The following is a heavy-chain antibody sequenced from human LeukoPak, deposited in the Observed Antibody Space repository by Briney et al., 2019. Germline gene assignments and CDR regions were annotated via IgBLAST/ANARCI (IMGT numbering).Heavy chain of an antibody. CDR3: ASLQSVATIFY. Sequence: PGGSLRLSCAASGFTFSSYSMNWVRQAPGKGLEWVSSISSSSSYIYYADSVKGRFTISRDNAKNSLYLQVNSLRAEDTAVYYCASLQSVATIFYWGQGTLVTVSS. CDR2: ISSSSSYI. D-gene: IGHD5-12*01. V-gene: IGHV3-21*01. J-gene: IGHJ4*02. CDR1: GFTFSSYS.